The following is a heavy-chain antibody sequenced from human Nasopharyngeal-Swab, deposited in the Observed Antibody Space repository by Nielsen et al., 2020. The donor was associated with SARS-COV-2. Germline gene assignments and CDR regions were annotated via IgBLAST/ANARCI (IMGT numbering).Heavy chain of an antibody. V-gene: IGHV4-34*01. J-gene: IGHJ4*02. CDR3: ARGHRSISMIVVVIATAHFYFDS. D-gene: IGHD3-22*01. Sequence: SETRSLTCAVYGGFFSGYYWSWIRQPPGKGLEWIGEINHSGTTSYNPSLKSRVTISSDTSKNQFSLKLGSVTAADTAVYYCARGHRSISMIVVVIATAHFYFDSWGRGTLVTVTS. CDR1: GGFFSGYY. CDR2: INHSGTT.